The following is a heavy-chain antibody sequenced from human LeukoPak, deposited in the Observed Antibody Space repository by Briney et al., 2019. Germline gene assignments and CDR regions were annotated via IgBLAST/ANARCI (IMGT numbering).Heavy chain of an antibody. CDR3: ARSYGSGIRLFDY. V-gene: IGHV4-61*08. J-gene: IGHJ4*02. D-gene: IGHD3-10*01. CDR2: IYYSGST. Sequence: TSQTLSLTCTVSGGSISSGGYYWSWIRQPPGKGLEWIGYIYYSGSTNYNPSLKSRVTISVDTSKNQFSLKLSSVTAADTAVYYCARSYGSGIRLFDYWGQGTLVTVSS. CDR1: GGSISSGGYY.